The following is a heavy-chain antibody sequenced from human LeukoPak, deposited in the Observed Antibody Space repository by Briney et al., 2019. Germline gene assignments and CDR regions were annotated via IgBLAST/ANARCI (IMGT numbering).Heavy chain of an antibody. CDR2: LSGSGGST. CDR1: GFTFSIYA. V-gene: IGHV3-23*01. Sequence: GGSLRLSCAASGFTFSIYAVSWAPQARGRGREGFSTLSGSGGSTYYAASVKGRFTISRDNSKNTLYLQMNSLRAEDTAVYYCAKDHRDYSNYADYWGQGTLVTVSS. J-gene: IGHJ4*02. D-gene: IGHD4-11*01. CDR3: AKDHRDYSNYADY.